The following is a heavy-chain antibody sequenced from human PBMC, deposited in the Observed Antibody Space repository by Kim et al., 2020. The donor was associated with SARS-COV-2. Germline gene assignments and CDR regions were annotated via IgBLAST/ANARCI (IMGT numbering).Heavy chain of an antibody. V-gene: IGHV3-21*01. J-gene: IGHJ4*02. Sequence: GGSLRLSCAASGFTFSSYTMNWVRQAPGKGLEWVSSISSGSSYIYNADSAKGRFTISRDNAKNSLYLQMNSLRAEDTAVYYCARARMTYYYDSSGYDDLLPPDYVDYWGQGTLVTVSS. CDR2: ISSGSSYI. CDR3: ARARMTYYYDSSGYDDLLPPDYVDY. CDR1: GFTFSSYT. D-gene: IGHD3-22*01.